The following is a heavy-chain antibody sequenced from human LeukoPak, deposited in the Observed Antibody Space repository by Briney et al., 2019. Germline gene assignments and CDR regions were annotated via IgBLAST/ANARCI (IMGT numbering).Heavy chain of an antibody. J-gene: IGHJ4*02. CDR2: IKQDGSEK. Sequence: PGGSLRLSCAASGFTFSSYWMSWVRQAPGKGPEWVANIKQDGSEKYYVDSVKGRFTISRDNAKNSLYLQMNSLRAEDTAVYYCARAEVYDYVWGSYRYTNFDYWGQGTLVTVSS. D-gene: IGHD3-16*02. CDR3: ARAEVYDYVWGSYRYTNFDY. CDR1: GFTFSSYW. V-gene: IGHV3-7*01.